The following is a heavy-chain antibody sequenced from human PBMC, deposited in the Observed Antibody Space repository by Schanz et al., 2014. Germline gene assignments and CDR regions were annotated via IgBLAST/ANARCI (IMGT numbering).Heavy chain of an antibody. CDR2: IKSEADGGTT. CDR1: GFTFNNAW. J-gene: IGHJ3*02. D-gene: IGHD2-2*01. Sequence: EVQLVESGGALVKPGGSLRLSCAASGFTFNNAWMNWVRQAPGKGLEWVGRIKSEADGGTTDYAAPVKGRFTISRDDSKSTLYLQMNSLKTEDTAVYYCHTDRTTEYCSSTSCSAWVDAFDIWGQGTMVTVSS. CDR3: HTDRTTEYCSSTSCSAWVDAFDI. V-gene: IGHV3-15*02.